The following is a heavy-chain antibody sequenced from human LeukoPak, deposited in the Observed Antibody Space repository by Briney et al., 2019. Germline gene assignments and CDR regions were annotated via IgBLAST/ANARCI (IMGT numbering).Heavy chain of an antibody. CDR1: GGSFSGYY. CDR3: ARGALTYYDFWSGSPYFDY. D-gene: IGHD3-3*01. J-gene: IGHJ4*02. Sequence: SETLSLTCAVYGGSFSGYYWSWIRQPPGKGLEWIGEINHSGSTNYNPSLKSRVTTSVDTSKNQFSLKLSSVTAADTAVYYCARGALTYYDFWSGSPYFDYWGQGTLVTVSS. V-gene: IGHV4-34*01. CDR2: INHSGST.